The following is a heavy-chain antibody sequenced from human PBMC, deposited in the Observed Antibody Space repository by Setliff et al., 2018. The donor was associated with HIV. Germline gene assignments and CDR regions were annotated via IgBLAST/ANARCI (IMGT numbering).Heavy chain of an antibody. J-gene: IGHJ5*02. CDR3: ARGERGFLDFNWFDP. CDR1: GGTFSSYA. D-gene: IGHD3-3*01. V-gene: IGHV1-69*13. CDR2: IIAISGTP. Sequence: ASVMVSCKASGGTFSSYAISWVRQTPGQGLEWMGGIIAISGTPNYAQKFQGRVTITADESTSTAYMELSSLRSEDTAVYYCARGERGFLDFNWFDPWGQGTLVTVSS.